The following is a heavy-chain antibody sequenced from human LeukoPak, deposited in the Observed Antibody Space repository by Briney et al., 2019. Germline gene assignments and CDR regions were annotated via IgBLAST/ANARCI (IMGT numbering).Heavy chain of an antibody. J-gene: IGHJ4*02. CDR2: IYHSGST. Sequence: SDTLSLTCAVSGGSISSGGYSWSWIRQPPGKGLEWIGYIYHSGSTYYNPSLKSRVTISVDRSKNQFSLKLSSVTAADTAVYYCARVNDDYYDSSGFDYWGQGTLVTVSS. V-gene: IGHV4-30-2*01. CDR3: ARVNDDYYDSSGFDY. D-gene: IGHD3-22*01. CDR1: GGSISSGGYS.